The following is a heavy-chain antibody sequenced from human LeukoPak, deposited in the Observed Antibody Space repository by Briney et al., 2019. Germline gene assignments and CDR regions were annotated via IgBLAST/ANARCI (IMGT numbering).Heavy chain of an antibody. J-gene: IGHJ4*02. Sequence: ASVKVSCKASGCTFTGYFMHWVRQAPGQGLECMGWINPNSGDTNYAQKFQGRATMTRDTSISTAYMELSGLRSDDTAVYYCARDRTSTWYGGIDYWGQGTLVTVSS. CDR1: GCTFTGYF. D-gene: IGHD6-13*01. CDR2: INPNSGDT. V-gene: IGHV1-2*02. CDR3: ARDRTSTWYGGIDY.